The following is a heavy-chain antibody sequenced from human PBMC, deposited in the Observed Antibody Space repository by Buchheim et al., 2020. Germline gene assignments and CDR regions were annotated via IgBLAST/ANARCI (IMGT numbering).Heavy chain of an antibody. CDR2: ISSSRSDI. Sequence: EVQLVESGGGLVQPGGSLRLSCAASGFTFSSYSMNWVRQAPGKGLEWVAYISSSRSDIYYADSVKGRFTISRDNAKNSLYLQMNSLRDEDTAVHYFAIRSSLYRSYYYNYMDVWGNGTT. CDR3: AIRSSLYRSYYYNYMDV. CDR1: GFTFSSYS. D-gene: IGHD6-13*01. V-gene: IGHV3-48*02. J-gene: IGHJ6*03.